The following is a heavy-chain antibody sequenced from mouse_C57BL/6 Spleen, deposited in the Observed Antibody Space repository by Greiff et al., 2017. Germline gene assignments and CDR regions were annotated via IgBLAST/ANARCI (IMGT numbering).Heavy chain of an antibody. CDR2: IDPEDGDT. Sequence: VQLQQSGAELVKPGASVKLSCKASGYNIKDYYMNWVKQRTGQGLEWIGGIDPEDGDTKYDPKFQGKATITADTSSNTAYLQLSSLTSEDTAVYYCARGTTVRGYDFDYWGQGTTLTVSS. CDR1: GYNIKDYY. J-gene: IGHJ2*01. D-gene: IGHD1-1*01. CDR3: ARGTTVRGYDFDY. V-gene: IGHV14-2*01.